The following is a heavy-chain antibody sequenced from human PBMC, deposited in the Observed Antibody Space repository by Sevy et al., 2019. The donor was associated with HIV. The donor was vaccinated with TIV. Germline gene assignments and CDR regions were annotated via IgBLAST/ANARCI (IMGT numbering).Heavy chain of an antibody. Sequence: GGSLRLSCAASGFTVSSNYMSWVRQAPGKGLEWVSVIYSGGTTYYADSVKGRFSISRDNSKNTLYIQMNNLMAEDTAVYYCAREREFTIFGVLIEYGMDVWGQGTTVTVSS. D-gene: IGHD3-3*01. CDR1: GFTVSSNY. CDR3: AREREFTIFGVLIEYGMDV. CDR2: IYSGGTT. J-gene: IGHJ6*02. V-gene: IGHV3-53*01.